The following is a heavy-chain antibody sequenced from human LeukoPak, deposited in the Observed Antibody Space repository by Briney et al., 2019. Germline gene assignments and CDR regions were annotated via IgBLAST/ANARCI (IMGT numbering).Heavy chain of an antibody. CDR2: IYSDGRT. CDR3: ARDRIAAGGCFDY. D-gene: IGHD6-13*01. CDR1: GFTFSSYA. J-gene: IGHJ4*02. Sequence: GGSLRLSCAASGFTFSSYAMSWVRQAPGKGLEWVSVIYSDGRTYYADSVKGRFTISRDNSKNTLYLQMNSLRAEDTAVYYCARDRIAAGGCFDYWGQGTVVTVSS. V-gene: IGHV3-53*01.